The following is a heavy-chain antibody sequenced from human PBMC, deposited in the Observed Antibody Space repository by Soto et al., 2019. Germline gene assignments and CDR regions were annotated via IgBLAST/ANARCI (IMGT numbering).Heavy chain of an antibody. J-gene: IGHJ4*02. CDR2: IYYTGIT. CDR1: GGSISGYY. V-gene: IGHV4-59*08. CDR3: AALRGLGVVSPYFDS. D-gene: IGHD3-10*01. Sequence: PSETLSLTCTVSGGSISGYYWSWIRQPPGKGLEWIAYIYYTGITNFNPSLKSRVTISMDTSKNQFSLKLRSVTAADTAVYFCAALRGLGVVSPYFDSWGQGLMVTVSS.